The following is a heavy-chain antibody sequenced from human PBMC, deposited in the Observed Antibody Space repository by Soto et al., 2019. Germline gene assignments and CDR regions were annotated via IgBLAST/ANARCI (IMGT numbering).Heavy chain of an antibody. Sequence: QVQLQESGPGLVKPSQTLSLTCTVSGGSISSGGYYWSWIRQHPGKGLEWIGYIYYSGSTYYNPSLTSRVTISVNTSKHQFSLKLSSVTAADTAVYYCARVVRELRHFDYWGQGTLVTVSS. CDR2: IYYSGST. CDR1: GGSISSGGYY. CDR3: ARVVRELRHFDY. D-gene: IGHD1-26*01. J-gene: IGHJ4*02. V-gene: IGHV4-31*03.